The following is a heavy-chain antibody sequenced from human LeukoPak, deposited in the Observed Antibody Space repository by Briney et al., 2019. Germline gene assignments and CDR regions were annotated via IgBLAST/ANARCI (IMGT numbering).Heavy chain of an antibody. D-gene: IGHD2-2*01. V-gene: IGHV3-48*01. J-gene: IGHJ3*01. CDR3: ARDGGYCSSTNCYLGV. Sequence: SGGSLRLSCAVSGFTFSSYSMNWVRQAPGKGLEWVSYISSSSTTIHYADSVKGRFTISRDNAKNSLYLQMNSLRAEDTAVYYCARDGGYCSSTNCYLGVWGQGTMVTVSS. CDR2: ISSSSTTI. CDR1: GFTFSSYS.